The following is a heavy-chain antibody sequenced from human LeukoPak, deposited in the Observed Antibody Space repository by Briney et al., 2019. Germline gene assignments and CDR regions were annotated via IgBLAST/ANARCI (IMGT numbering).Heavy chain of an antibody. CDR3: ARGNDGNFDY. CDR1: GYTFTSYG. CDR2: INPNSGGT. J-gene: IGHJ4*02. D-gene: IGHD1-1*01. V-gene: IGHV1-2*02. Sequence: GASVKVSCKASGYTFTSYGISWVRQAPGQGHEWMGWINPNSGGTNYAQKFQGRVTMTRDTSISTAYMELSRLRSDDTAVYYCARGNDGNFDYWGQGTLVTVSS.